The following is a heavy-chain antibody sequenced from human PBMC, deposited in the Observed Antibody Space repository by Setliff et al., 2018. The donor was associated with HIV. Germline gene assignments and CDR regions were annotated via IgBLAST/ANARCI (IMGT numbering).Heavy chain of an antibody. D-gene: IGHD3-16*01. CDR1: GYSISSHY. CDR3: ATHPRPPYDFEY. J-gene: IGHJ4*02. CDR2: IFSSGST. V-gene: IGHV4-59*11. Sequence: TSETLSLTCTVSGYSISSHYWSWIRQPPGKELEWIGYIFSSGSTTYNPSLQSRVTISLDTSKSQFSLKLTSATAADTAVYYCATHPRPPYDFEYWGQGNLVTVSS.